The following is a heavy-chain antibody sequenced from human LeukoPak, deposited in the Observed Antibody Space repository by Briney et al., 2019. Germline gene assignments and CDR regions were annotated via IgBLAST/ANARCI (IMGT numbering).Heavy chain of an antibody. J-gene: IGHJ6*02. CDR3: ARDGMPSGGSSSWLDV. Sequence: LGASVKVSCKASGYTFTSYAMHWVRQAPGQRLEWMGWINAGNGNTKYSQKFQGRVTITRDTSASTAYMELSNLRSEDTAVYYCARDGMPSGGSSSWLDVWGQGTTVTVSS. D-gene: IGHD6-13*01. CDR2: INAGNGNT. CDR1: GYTFTSYA. V-gene: IGHV1-3*01.